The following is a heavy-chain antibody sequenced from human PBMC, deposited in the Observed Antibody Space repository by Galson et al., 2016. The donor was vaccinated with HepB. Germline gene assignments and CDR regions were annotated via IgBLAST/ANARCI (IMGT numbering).Heavy chain of an antibody. CDR2: VFYDGTT. D-gene: IGHD3-3*01. CDR3: ARKIYYFDK. J-gene: IGHJ4*02. Sequence: SETLSLTCTVSRGSVGSGAYYWSWIRQTPGKGLEWIGTVFYDGTTFYSPSLKSRVTISIDTSKNQFSLRLNSVTAADTAIYYCARKIYYFDKWGQGTLVAVSS. V-gene: IGHV4-39*07. CDR1: RGSVGSGAYY.